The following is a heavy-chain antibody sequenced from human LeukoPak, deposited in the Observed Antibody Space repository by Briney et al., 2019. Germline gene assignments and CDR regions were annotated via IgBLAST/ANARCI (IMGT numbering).Heavy chain of an antibody. Sequence: GSLRLSCAVSGFTFSSHSLNWVRQPPGKGLEWIGSIYYSGSTYYSPSLNSRLTISIDTSKNQFSLTLSSVTASDTAVYYCARRSSYYYYMDVWGKGTTVTVSS. CDR3: ARRSSYYYYMDV. CDR2: IYYSGST. CDR1: GFTFSSHSLN. D-gene: IGHD1-26*01. V-gene: IGHV4-39*01. J-gene: IGHJ6*03.